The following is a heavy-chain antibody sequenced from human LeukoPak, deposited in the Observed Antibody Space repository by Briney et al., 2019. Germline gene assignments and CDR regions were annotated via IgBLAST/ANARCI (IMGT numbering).Heavy chain of an antibody. CDR3: ARGTEMTSFTGYYSFDY. J-gene: IGHJ4*02. CDR2: IYTGTT. V-gene: IGHV4-4*07. CDR1: GGSISTFF. Sequence: PSETLSLTCTVSGGSISTFFWTWIRQSAGKGLEWIGRIYTGTTYYNPSLESRATISVDTSNNRFSLKLPSLTAADTAVYYCARGTEMTSFTGYYSFDYWGRGSLVTVSS. D-gene: IGHD3-9*01.